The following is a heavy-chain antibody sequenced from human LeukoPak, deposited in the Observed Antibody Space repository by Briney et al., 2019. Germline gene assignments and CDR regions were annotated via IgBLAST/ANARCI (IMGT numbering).Heavy chain of an antibody. CDR3: ARDRRGSTSPLFGY. J-gene: IGHJ4*02. CDR2: INLNSGNT. CDR1: GYTFTDYY. Sequence: GASVKVSCKASGYTFTDYYMHWVRQAPGQGLEWMGWINLNSGNTKYEQKFQGRVTMTRDTSVSTAYMELSRLRSDDTAVYYCARDRRGSTSPLFGYWGQGTLVTVSS. D-gene: IGHD2-2*01. V-gene: IGHV1-2*02.